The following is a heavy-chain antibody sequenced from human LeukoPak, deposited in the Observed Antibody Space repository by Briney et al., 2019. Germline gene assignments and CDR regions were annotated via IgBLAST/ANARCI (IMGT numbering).Heavy chain of an antibody. Sequence: SETLSLTCTVSGASVSGKFWSWIRHSPGNGLEWIGLIYYSGTTKFNPSLEGRVAMSVDTSNNQFSLSLNSVTTADTAVYFCVGGGDWLPEYWGHGTQVIVSS. V-gene: IGHV4-59*02. CDR1: GASVSGKF. CDR2: IYYSGTT. J-gene: IGHJ4*01. CDR3: VGGGDWLPEY. D-gene: IGHD3/OR15-3a*01.